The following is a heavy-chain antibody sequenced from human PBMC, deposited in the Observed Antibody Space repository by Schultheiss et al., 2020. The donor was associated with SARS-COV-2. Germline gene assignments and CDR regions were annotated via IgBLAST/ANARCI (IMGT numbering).Heavy chain of an antibody. Sequence: GGSLRLSCAASGFTFSSYAMHWVRQAPGKGLEWVAVISYDGSNKYYADSVKGRFTISRDNSKNTLYLQMNSLRAEDTAVHYCARDSDTMIVVVMAYWGQGTLVTVSS. V-gene: IGHV3-30*01. CDR2: ISYDGSNK. D-gene: IGHD3-22*01. CDR1: GFTFSSYA. J-gene: IGHJ4*02. CDR3: ARDSDTMIVVVMAY.